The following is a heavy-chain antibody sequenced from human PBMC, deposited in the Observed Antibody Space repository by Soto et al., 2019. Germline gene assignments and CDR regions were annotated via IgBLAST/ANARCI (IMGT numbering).Heavy chain of an antibody. CDR1: GASISNLDYF. J-gene: IGHJ5*01. V-gene: IGHV4-30-4*01. CDR3: ARGRYCLTGRCFPNWFDS. D-gene: IGHD7-27*01. CDR2: IYKSATT. Sequence: SETLSLTCSVSGASISNLDYFWAWIRQSPGQALEYIGYIYKSATTYYNPSFESRVAISVDTPKSQFSLNVTSVTAADTAVYFCARGRYCLTGRCFPNWFDSWGQGALVTVSS.